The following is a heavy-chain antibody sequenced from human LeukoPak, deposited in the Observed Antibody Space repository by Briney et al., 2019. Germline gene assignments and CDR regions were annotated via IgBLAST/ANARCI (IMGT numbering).Heavy chain of an antibody. CDR2: IKQDGSEK. V-gene: IGHV3-7*01. CDR1: GFTFSSYW. D-gene: IGHD3-3*01. Sequence: GGSLRLSCAASGFTFSSYWMSWVRQAPGKGLEWVANIKQDGSEKYYVGSVKGRFTISRDNAKNSLYLQMNSLRAEDTAVYYCARDYDFWSGYHDYWGQGTLVTVSS. J-gene: IGHJ4*02. CDR3: ARDYDFWSGYHDY.